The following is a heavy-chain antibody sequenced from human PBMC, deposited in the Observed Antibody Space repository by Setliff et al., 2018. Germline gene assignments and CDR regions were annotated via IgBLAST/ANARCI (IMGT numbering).Heavy chain of an antibody. CDR3: ARDRGSNNSPEDFDY. CDR2: IFGSGST. Sequence: PSETLSLTCTVSRGSINSHYWSWIRQPARKGLEWIGRIFGSGSTNYNPSLKSRVTMSIDTSKNQFFLKVRSVTAADTAVYYCARDRGSNNSPEDFDYWGLGTLVTAPQ. D-gene: IGHD1-1*01. CDR1: RGSINSHY. J-gene: IGHJ4*02. V-gene: IGHV4-4*07.